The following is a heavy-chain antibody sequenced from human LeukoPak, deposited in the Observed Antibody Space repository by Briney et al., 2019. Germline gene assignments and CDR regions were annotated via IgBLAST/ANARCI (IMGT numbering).Heavy chain of an antibody. CDR2: ISGSNSYI. CDR3: ARDLITVAGSLDH. V-gene: IGHV3-21*01. D-gene: IGHD6-19*01. J-gene: IGHJ4*02. Sequence: PGGSLRLSCAASGFTSSNYAMNWVRQAPGKGLEWVSSISGSNSYIYYADSVKGRFTISRDNAKNSLYLQMNSLRAEDTAVYYCARDLITVAGSLDHWGQGTLVAVSS. CDR1: GFTSSNYA.